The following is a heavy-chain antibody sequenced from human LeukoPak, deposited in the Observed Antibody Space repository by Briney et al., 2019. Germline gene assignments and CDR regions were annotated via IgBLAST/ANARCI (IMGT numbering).Heavy chain of an antibody. CDR3: GKYLQTTVGANDY. CDR1: GFTFSTSS. J-gene: IGHJ4*02. D-gene: IGHD1-26*01. CDR2: ISSSRSYI. Sequence: PGGSLRLSCAASGFTFSTSSLNWVRQAPGKGLEWVSSISSSRSYIYYADSVKGRFTISRDNSRDTLYLQMSSLRAEDTAVYYCGKYLQTTVGANDYWGRGTLVTVSS. V-gene: IGHV3-21*04.